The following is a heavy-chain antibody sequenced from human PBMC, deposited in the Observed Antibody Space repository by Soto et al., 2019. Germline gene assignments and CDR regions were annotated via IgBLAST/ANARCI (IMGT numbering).Heavy chain of an antibody. Sequence: QVQLQESGPGLVKPSQTLSLTCTVSGGSISSGGYYWSWIRQHPGKGREWIGYIYYSGSTYYNPYLKGRVTLSADTSEHQFSLKLNSVNAADTAVYYCARERLGTKKEIEVAGYAFDIWGQGTMVTVSS. CDR3: ARERLGTKKEIEVAGYAFDI. D-gene: IGHD5-12*01. CDR1: GGSISSGGYY. CDR2: IYYSGST. V-gene: IGHV4-31*03. J-gene: IGHJ3*02.